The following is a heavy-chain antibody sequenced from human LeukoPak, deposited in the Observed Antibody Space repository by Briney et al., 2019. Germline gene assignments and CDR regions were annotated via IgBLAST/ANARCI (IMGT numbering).Heavy chain of an antibody. CDR3: ARSMRRGSYDS. J-gene: IGHJ4*02. CDR1: GFTFSGSV. D-gene: IGHD1-26*01. V-gene: IGHV3-23*01. Sequence: GGSLRLSCAASGFTFSGSVIHWVRQAPGKGLEWVSAISGSGGSTYYADSVKGRFTISRDNSKNTLYLQMNSLRAEDTAMYYCARSMRRGSYDSWGQGALVTVSS. CDR2: ISGSGGST.